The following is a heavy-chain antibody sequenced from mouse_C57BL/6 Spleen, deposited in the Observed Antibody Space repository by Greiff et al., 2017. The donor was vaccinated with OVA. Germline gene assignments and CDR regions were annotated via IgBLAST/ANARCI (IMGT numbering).Heavy chain of an antibody. J-gene: IGHJ2*01. D-gene: IGHD4-1*01. CDR1: GYAFTNYL. CDR3: ARSNWDGGDY. V-gene: IGHV1-54*01. Sequence: LVESGAELVRPGTSVKVSCKASGYAFTNYLIEWVKQRPGQGLEWIGVINPGSGGTNYNEKFKGKATLTADKSSSTAYMQLSSLTSEDSAVYFCARSNWDGGDYWGQGTTLTVSS. CDR2: INPGSGGT.